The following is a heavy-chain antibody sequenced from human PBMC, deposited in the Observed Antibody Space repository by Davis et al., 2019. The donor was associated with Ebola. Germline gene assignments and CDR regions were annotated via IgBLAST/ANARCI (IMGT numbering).Heavy chain of an antibody. CDR1: GYTLTELS. CDR2: FDPEDGET. D-gene: IGHD3-3*01. V-gene: IGHV1-24*01. J-gene: IGHJ4*02. Sequence: ASVKVSCKVSGYTLTELSMHWVRQAPGKGLEWMGGFDPEDGETIYAQKFQGRVTMTEDTSTDTAYMELSSLRSKDTAVYYCATRAPTIFGVVPMYYFDYWGQGTLVTVSS. CDR3: ATRAPTIFGVVPMYYFDY.